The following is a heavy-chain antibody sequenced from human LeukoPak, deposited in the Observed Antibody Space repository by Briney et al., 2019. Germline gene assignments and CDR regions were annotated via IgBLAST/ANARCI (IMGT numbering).Heavy chain of an antibody. V-gene: IGHV3-48*03. J-gene: IGHJ4*02. Sequence: GGSLRLSCAASGFTFSSYEMNWVRQAPGKGLEWVSYISSSGSTIYYADSVKGRFTISRDNAKNSLYLQMNGLRAEDTAAYYCARGGEYCTNGVCGGKYYFDYWGQGTLVTVSS. CDR1: GFTFSSYE. D-gene: IGHD2-8*01. CDR2: ISSSGSTI. CDR3: ARGGEYCTNGVCGGKYYFDY.